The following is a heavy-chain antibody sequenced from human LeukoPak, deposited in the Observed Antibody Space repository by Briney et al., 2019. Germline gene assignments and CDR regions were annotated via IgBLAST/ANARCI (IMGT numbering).Heavy chain of an antibody. CDR2: ISSSSSYI. CDR3: ARARYYYDSSGYFDY. D-gene: IGHD3-22*01. Sequence: GGSLRLSCAASGFTFSSYSMNWVRQAPGKGLEWVSSISSSSSYIYYADSVKGRFTISRDNAKNSLYLQMNSLRVEDTAVYYCARARYYYDSSGYFDYWGQGTLVTVSS. J-gene: IGHJ4*02. CDR1: GFTFSSYS. V-gene: IGHV3-21*01.